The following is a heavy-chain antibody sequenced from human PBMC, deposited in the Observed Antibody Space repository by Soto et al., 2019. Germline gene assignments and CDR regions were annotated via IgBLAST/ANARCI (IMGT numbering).Heavy chain of an antibody. CDR3: AKGSSGSRPYYFDN. CDR1: GFTISRYA. V-gene: IGHV3-23*01. D-gene: IGHD3-22*01. J-gene: IGHJ4*02. Sequence: WGSLRLFCAVSGFTISRYAMSWVRQAPGKGLEWVSAISSSGTSTYYADSVKGRFTLSRDNSKNTLYLQINSLRAEDTSVYYCAKGSSGSRPYYFDNWGQGTLVTVSS. CDR2: ISSSGTST.